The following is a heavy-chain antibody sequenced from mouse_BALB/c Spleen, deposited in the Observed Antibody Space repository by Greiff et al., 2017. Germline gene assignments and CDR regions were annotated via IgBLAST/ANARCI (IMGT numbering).Heavy chain of an antibody. Sequence: VQLQQSGAELVRSGASVKLSCAASGFNIKDYYMHWVKQRPEQGLEWIGWIDPENGDTEYDPKFQGKATITADTSSNTAYLQLSSLTSEDTAVYCCARSKYGNNEFAYWGQGTLVTVSA. CDR2: IDPENGDT. CDR1: GFNIKDYY. CDR3: ARSKYGNNEFAY. V-gene: IGHV14-4*02. J-gene: IGHJ3*01. D-gene: IGHD2-10*02.